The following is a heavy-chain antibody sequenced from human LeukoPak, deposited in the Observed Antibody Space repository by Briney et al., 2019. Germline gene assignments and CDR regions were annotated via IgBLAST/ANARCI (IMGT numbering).Heavy chain of an antibody. CDR1: GYTLTSYG. Sequence: ASVKVSCKASGYTLTSYGISWVRQAPGQGLEWMGWISTYNGNTNFAQKFQDRVTMTTDTSTSTAYMELRNLRSDDTAVYYCARAYSAWYVFDHWGQGALVTVSS. V-gene: IGHV1-18*01. CDR3: ARAYSAWYVFDH. CDR2: ISTYNGNT. J-gene: IGHJ4*02. D-gene: IGHD2-15*01.